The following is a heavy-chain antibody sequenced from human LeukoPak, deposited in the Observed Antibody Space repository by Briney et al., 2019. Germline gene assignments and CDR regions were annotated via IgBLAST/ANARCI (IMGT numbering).Heavy chain of an antibody. CDR1: GDSISSYY. Sequence: SETLSLTCTVSGDSISSYYWSWIRQPAGKGLEWIGRMYVSGSTNYNPSVKSRVTISVDTSKNQLSLKLSSVTAADTAVYYCAGEPGYCSGGSCYGGWFDPWGQGTLVTVSS. J-gene: IGHJ5*02. CDR3: AGEPGYCSGGSCYGGWFDP. CDR2: MYVSGST. D-gene: IGHD2-15*01. V-gene: IGHV4-4*07.